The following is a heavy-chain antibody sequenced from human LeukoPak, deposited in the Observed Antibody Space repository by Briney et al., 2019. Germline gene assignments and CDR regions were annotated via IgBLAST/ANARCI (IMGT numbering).Heavy chain of an antibody. CDR1: GGSISSGGYY. J-gene: IGHJ4*02. V-gene: IGHV4-31*03. D-gene: IGHD3-9*01. Sequence: PSETLSLTCTVSGGSISSGGYYWSWIRQHPGKGLEWIGYIYYSGSTYYNPSLKSRVTISVDTSKNQFSLKLSSVTAADTAVYYCATASGNYDILTGPQYGLDYWGQGTLVTVSS. CDR2: IYYSGST. CDR3: ATASGNYDILTGPQYGLDY.